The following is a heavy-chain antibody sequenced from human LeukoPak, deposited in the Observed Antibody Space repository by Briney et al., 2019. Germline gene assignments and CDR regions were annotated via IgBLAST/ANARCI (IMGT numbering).Heavy chain of an antibody. CDR1: GFTFSSYS. CDR3: ARRYYGSATYRLPYDY. CDR2: ITTSSDTI. D-gene: IGHD3-22*01. V-gene: IGHV3-48*01. J-gene: IGHJ4*02. Sequence: GGSLRLSCAASGFTFSSYSMNWVRQAPGKGLEWVSYITTSSDTIYYADSVKGRFTISRDNAKNSLYLQMSSLRAEDTAVYYCARRYYGSATYRLPYDYWGQGTLVTVSS.